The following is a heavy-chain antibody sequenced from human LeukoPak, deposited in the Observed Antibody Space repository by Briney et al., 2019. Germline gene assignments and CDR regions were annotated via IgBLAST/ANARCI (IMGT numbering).Heavy chain of an antibody. CDR1: GFTFSSYA. V-gene: IGHV3-23*01. Sequence: GGSLRLSCAGSGFTFSSYAMSWVRQAPGKGLEWVSAISDSGDYTYYAESVKGRFTISRDNSKNTLYLHVNSRRAEDTTLYYCAKDTSIGKYCTSGVCSPFDYWGQGTLVTVSS. D-gene: IGHD2-8*01. CDR2: ISDSGDYT. J-gene: IGHJ4*02. CDR3: AKDTSIGKYCTSGVCSPFDY.